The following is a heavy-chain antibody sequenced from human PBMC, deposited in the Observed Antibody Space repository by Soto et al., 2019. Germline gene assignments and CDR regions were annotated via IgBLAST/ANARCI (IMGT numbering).Heavy chain of an antibody. CDR2: ISTYNGNT. Sequence: GASVKVSCKASGYTFTTYDISWVRQAPGQGLEWMGRISTYNGNTNYPQSLQGRLTMTTDTSTTTAYMELRSLRSDDTAVYYCGKAVDISVRGVPPSYYWGQGTLVTVSS. CDR1: GYTFTTYD. CDR3: GKAVDISVRGVPPSYY. D-gene: IGHD3-10*02. J-gene: IGHJ4*02. V-gene: IGHV1-18*01.